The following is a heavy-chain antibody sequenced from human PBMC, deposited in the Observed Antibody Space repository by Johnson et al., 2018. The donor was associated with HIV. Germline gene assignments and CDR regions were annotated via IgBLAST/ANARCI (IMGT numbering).Heavy chain of an antibody. Sequence: QVQLVESGGGVVQPGRSLRLSCAASGFTFSNYGMHWVRQAPGKGLEWVAVISYDGSNKYYADSVKGRFTISRDNSKNTLYLQMNSLRAEDTAVYYCARDDGGGGDAFDIWGQGTMVTVSS. D-gene: IGHD2-15*01. CDR3: ARDDGGGGDAFDI. V-gene: IGHV3-30*19. CDR1: GFTFSNYG. J-gene: IGHJ3*02. CDR2: ISYDGSNK.